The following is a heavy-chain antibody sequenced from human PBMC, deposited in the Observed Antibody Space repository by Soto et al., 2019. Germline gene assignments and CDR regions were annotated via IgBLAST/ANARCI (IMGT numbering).Heavy chain of an antibody. CDR2: IIPIFGSA. CDR3: VRDEYDDLPGYWALRYYFDY. Sequence: QVQLVQSGAEVKKPGSSVKVSCKASGGTFSSYAISWVRQAPGQGLEWMGGIIPIFGSANYAQKFQGRVTMTADESTSTVYMEVSSLRSEDTAVYYCVRDEYDDLPGYWALRYYFDYWGQGTLVTVSS. CDR1: GGTFSSYA. J-gene: IGHJ4*02. V-gene: IGHV1-69*01. D-gene: IGHD3-9*01.